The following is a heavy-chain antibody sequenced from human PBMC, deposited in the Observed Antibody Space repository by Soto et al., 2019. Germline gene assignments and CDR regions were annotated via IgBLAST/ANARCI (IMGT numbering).Heavy chain of an antibody. V-gene: IGHV4-34*01. Sequence: PSETLSLTCAVYGGSFSGYYWSWIRQPPGKGLEWIGEINHSGSTYYNPSLKSRVTISVDTSKNQFSLKLSSVTAADTAVYYCARTDYGDYLDDWGQGTRVSVAS. J-gene: IGHJ4*02. CDR2: INHSGST. CDR1: GGSFSGYY. CDR3: ARTDYGDYLDD. D-gene: IGHD4-17*01.